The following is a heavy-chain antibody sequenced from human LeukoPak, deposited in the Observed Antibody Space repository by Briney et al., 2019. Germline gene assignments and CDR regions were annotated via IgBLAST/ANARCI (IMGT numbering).Heavy chain of an antibody. J-gene: IGHJ4*02. Sequence: GGSLRLSCAASGFTFGSYWMSWVRQAPGKGLEWVANIKQDGSEKYYVDSVKGRFIISRDNAKNCLYLQMNSLRGEDTAVYYCARDSGDRPQAVGYFFDYWGQGSLVTVSS. CDR1: GFTFGSYW. D-gene: IGHD7-27*01. CDR3: ARDSGDRPQAVGYFFDY. CDR2: IKQDGSEK. V-gene: IGHV3-7*01.